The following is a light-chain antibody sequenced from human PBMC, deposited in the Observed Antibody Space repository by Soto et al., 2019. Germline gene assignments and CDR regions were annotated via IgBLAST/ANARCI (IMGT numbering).Light chain of an antibody. CDR1: QSVSSN. V-gene: IGKV3-11*01. CDR3: QQRSNWTWT. Sequence: STVSLSLAPGASASLSCRASQSVSSNLAWYQQQPGQAPRLLIYDASTRATGIPARFSGSGSGTDFTLTISSLEPEDFAVYYCQQRSNWTWTFGQGTKVAIK. CDR2: DAS. J-gene: IGKJ1*01.